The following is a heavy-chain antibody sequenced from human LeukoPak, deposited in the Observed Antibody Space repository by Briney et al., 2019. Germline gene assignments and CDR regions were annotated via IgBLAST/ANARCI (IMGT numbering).Heavy chain of an antibody. V-gene: IGHV3-23*01. J-gene: IGHJ4*02. CDR2: ISGSGDNK. CDR3: AKHLNSDYDY. CDR1: GFTFSSYT. Sequence: PGGSLRLSCAASGFTFSSYTMSWVRQAPGKGLEWVSIISGSGDNKYHADSVKGRFTISRDNSKHTLYLQMNSLRAEDTAVYYCAKHLNSDYDYWGQGTMVTVSS. D-gene: IGHD4-11*01.